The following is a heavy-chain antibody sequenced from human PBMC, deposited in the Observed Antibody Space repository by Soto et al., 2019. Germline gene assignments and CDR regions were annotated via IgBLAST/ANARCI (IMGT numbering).Heavy chain of an antibody. J-gene: IGHJ6*02. CDR3: AREGGSSWYDYYYYYGMDV. CDR2: ISAYNGNT. D-gene: IGHD6-13*01. CDR1: GYTITSYG. V-gene: IGHV1-18*04. Sequence: ASVKVSCTASGYTITSYGISWVRQAPEQGLEWMGWISAYNGNTNYAQKLQGRVTMTTDTSTSTAYMELRSLRSDDTAVYYCAREGGSSWYDYYYYYGMDVWGQGTTVTVSS.